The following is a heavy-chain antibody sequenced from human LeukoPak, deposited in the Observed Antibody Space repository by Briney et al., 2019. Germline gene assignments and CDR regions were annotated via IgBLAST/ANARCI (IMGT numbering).Heavy chain of an antibody. CDR2: INPSGGST. CDR1: GYTFTSYY. CDR3: ASGGYCSGGSCYTQDY. D-gene: IGHD2-15*01. V-gene: IGHV1-46*01. J-gene: IGHJ4*02. Sequence: ASVKVSCKASGYTFTSYYMHWVRQAPGQGLEWMGIINPSGGSTSYAQKFQGRVTMTRDMSTSTVYMKLSSLRSEDTAVYYCASGGYCSGGSCYTQDYWGQGTLVTVSS.